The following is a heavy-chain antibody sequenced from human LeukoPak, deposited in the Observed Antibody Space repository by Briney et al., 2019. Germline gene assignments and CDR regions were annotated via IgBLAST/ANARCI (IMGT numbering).Heavy chain of an antibody. CDR2: ISWNSGSI. CDR1: GFTFDDYA. V-gene: IGHV3-9*01. J-gene: IGHJ4*02. Sequence: GGSLRLSCAASGFTFDDYAMHWGRQAPGEGPEWVSGISWNSGSIGYADSVKGRFTISRDNAKNSLYLQMNSLRAEDTALYYCAKDRLPNLYDSSGYYDYWGQGTLVTVSS. D-gene: IGHD3-22*01. CDR3: AKDRLPNLYDSSGYYDY.